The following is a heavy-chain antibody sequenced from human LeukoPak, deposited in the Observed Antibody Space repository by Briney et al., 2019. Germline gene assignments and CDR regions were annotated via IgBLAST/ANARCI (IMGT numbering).Heavy chain of an antibody. CDR1: GGSLGSSSYY. D-gene: IGHD3-3*01. CDR2: IYFDGNS. Sequence: SETLSLTCTVSGGSLGSSSYYWGWIRQPPGKDLEWIGTIYFDGNSFYNPSLKSRVTISIDMSKNQFSLKLSSVTAADTAIYYCXXXXGNFWIGYHYFEDWGQGTLVSVSS. J-gene: IGHJ4*02. V-gene: IGHV4-39*01. CDR3: XXXXGNFWIGYHYFED.